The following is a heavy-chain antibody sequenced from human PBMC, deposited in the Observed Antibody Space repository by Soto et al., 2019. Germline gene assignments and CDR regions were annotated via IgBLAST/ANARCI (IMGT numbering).Heavy chain of an antibody. V-gene: IGHV1-18*01. CDR3: VRMGGYYRRYYYYYGMDV. CDR1: GYTFTSYG. J-gene: IGHJ6*02. D-gene: IGHD3-3*01. CDR2: ISAYNGNT. Sequence: ASVKVSCKASGYTFTSYGISWVRQPPGQGLEWMGWISAYNGNTHYAQKLQGRVTMTTDTSTSTAYMELRSLRSDDTAVYYCVRMGGYYRRYYYYYGMDVWGQGTTVTVSS.